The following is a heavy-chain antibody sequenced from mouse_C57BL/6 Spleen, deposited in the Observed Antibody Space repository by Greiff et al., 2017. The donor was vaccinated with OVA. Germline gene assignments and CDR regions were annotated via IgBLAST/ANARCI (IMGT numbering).Heavy chain of an antibody. J-gene: IGHJ3*01. CDR3: AKHKQGTPAW. CDR2: LWGGGST. D-gene: IGHD3-3*01. Sequence: VQVVESGPGLVAPSQSLSITCTVPGSSLTSNGVAWVRQPPGKGLEWLGVLWGGGSTHYNSALMSRLSISKDNSKSQVFIKMNSLQTDDTAMYYCAKHKQGTPAWWGQGTLVTVSA. CDR1: GSSLTSNG. V-gene: IGHV2-9*01.